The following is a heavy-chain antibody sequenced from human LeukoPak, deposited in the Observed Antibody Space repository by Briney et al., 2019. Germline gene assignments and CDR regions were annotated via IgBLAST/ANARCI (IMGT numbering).Heavy chain of an antibody. V-gene: IGHV1-69*13. CDR2: IIPIFGTA. D-gene: IGHD3-22*01. CDR1: GGTFSSYA. J-gene: IGHJ4*02. CDR3: ARESLLRDYYDSSGYYYFDY. Sequence: SVKVSCKASGGTFSSYATSWVRQAPGQGLEWMGGIIPIFGTANYAQKFQGRVTITADESTSTAYMELSSLRSEDTAVYYCARESLLRDYYDSSGYYYFDYWGQGTLVTVSS.